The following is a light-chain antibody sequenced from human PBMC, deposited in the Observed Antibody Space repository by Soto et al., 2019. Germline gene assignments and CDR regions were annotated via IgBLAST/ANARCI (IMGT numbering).Light chain of an antibody. CDR3: QQRSNWPRIT. CDR2: DAS. CDR1: QSVRSY. V-gene: IGKV3-11*01. Sequence: EIVLTQSPATLSLSPGERATLSCRASQSVRSYLAWYQQKPDQAPRLLIYDASNRATGIPARFSGSGSGTDFTLTISSLETEDFAVYYCQQRSNWPRITFGQGTRLEI. J-gene: IGKJ5*01.